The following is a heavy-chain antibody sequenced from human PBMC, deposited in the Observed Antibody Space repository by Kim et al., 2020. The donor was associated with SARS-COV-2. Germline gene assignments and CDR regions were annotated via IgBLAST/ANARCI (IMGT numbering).Heavy chain of an antibody. V-gene: IGHV4-34*01. CDR2: INHSGST. CDR3: ARVSSD. J-gene: IGHJ4*02. D-gene: IGHD3-10*01. Sequence: SETLSLTCAVYGASFSAYYWSWIRQPPGKGLEWIGEINHSGSTNYNRSLKSRVTISVDTSKDQFSLKLYSVTAADTAVYYCARVSSDWGPGTLVTVSS. CDR1: GASFSAYY.